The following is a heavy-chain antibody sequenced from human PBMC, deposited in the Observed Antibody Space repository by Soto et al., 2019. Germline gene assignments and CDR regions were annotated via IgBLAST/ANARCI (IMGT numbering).Heavy chain of an antibody. V-gene: IGHV3-30*03. J-gene: IGHJ4*02. CDR1: GFSFSTYG. CDR2: ISYDGNSK. D-gene: IGHD3-3*01. Sequence: CLKISCAASGFSFSTYGMHWVRQARGKGLEWVSLISYDGNSKHYAESVKGRFTISRDNSKNTLYLQMNSLTAEDPAVYYCARNMEWPTYFDSWGKGNLVTVSP. CDR3: ARNMEWPTYFDS.